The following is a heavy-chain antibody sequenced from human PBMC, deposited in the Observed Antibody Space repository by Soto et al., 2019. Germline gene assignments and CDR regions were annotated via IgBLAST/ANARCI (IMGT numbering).Heavy chain of an antibody. J-gene: IGHJ4*02. CDR2: ISSSSSYI. CDR1: GFTFSSYG. Sequence: PGGSLRLSCAASGFTFSSYGMNWVRQAPGKGLEWVSSISSSSSYIYYADSVKGRFTISRDNAKNSLYLQMNSLRAEDTAVYYCARDYYYDSSGYYAGFDYWGQGTLVTVSS. CDR3: ARDYYYDSSGYYAGFDY. D-gene: IGHD3-22*01. V-gene: IGHV3-21*01.